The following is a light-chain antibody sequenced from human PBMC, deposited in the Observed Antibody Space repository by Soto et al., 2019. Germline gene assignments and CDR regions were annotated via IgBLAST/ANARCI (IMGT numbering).Light chain of an antibody. J-gene: IGLJ2*01. CDR2: DVS. Sequence: QSAVTQPASVSGSPGQSITISCTGTSSDVGGYNYVSWYQQHPGKAPKLMIYDVSNRPSGVSNRFTGSKSGNTACLTIAGLQAEDEADYYCSSYTGSGTLVVFGGGTELAVL. V-gene: IGLV2-14*01. CDR1: SSDVGGYNY. CDR3: SSYTGSGTLVV.